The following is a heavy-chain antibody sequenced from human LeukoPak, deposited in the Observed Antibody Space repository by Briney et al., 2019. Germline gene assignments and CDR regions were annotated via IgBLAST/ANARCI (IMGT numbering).Heavy chain of an antibody. CDR3: ARDERVVVVPAAAMRRGWFDP. J-gene: IGHJ5*02. CDR1: GFTFSSYS. CDR2: ISSSSSYI. D-gene: IGHD2-2*01. Sequence: GGSLRLSCAASGFTFSSYSMNWVRQAPGKGLEWVSSISSSSSYIYYADSVKGRFTISRDNAKNSLYLQVNSLRAEDTAVYYCARDERVVVVPAAAMRRGWFDPWGQGTLVTVSS. V-gene: IGHV3-21*01.